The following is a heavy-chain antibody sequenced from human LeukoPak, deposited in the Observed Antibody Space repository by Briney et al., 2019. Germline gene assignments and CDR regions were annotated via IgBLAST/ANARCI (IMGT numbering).Heavy chain of an antibody. CDR2: IYYSGST. D-gene: IGHD3-9*01. CDR3: ARGLLTNNWFDP. J-gene: IGHJ5*02. V-gene: IGHV4-31*03. CDR1: GGSISSGGYY. Sequence: PSETLSPTCTVSGGSISSGGYYWSWIRQHPGKGLEWIGYIYYSGSTYYNPSLKSRVTISVDTSKNQFSLKLSSVTAADTAVYYCARGLLTNNWFDPWGQGTLVTVSS.